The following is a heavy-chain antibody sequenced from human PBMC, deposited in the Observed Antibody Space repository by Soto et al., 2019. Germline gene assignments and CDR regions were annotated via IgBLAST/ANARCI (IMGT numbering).Heavy chain of an antibody. CDR3: ARASLLYCSGGSCYGGWFDP. CDR1: GGSFSGYY. Sequence: SETLSLTCAVYGGSFSGYYWSWIRQPPGKGLEWIGEINHSGSTNYNPSLKSRVTISVDTSKNQFSLKLSSVTAADTAVYYCARASLLYCSGGSCYGGWFDPWGQGTLVTVSS. J-gene: IGHJ5*02. CDR2: INHSGST. D-gene: IGHD2-15*01. V-gene: IGHV4-34*01.